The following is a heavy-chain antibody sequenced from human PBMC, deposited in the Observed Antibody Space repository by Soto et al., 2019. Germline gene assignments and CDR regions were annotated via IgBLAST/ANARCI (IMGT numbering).Heavy chain of an antibody. V-gene: IGHV3-13*01. J-gene: IGHJ6*02. CDR1: GFTFSSYD. Sequence: GGSLRLSCAASGFTFSSYDMHWVRQATGKGLEWVSAIGTAGDTYYPGSVKGRFTISRENAKNSLYLQMNSLRAEDTAVYYCARAGKGGVVIKDYYYYYGMDVWGQGTTVTVSS. CDR2: IGTAGDT. CDR3: ARAGKGGVVIKDYYYYYGMDV. D-gene: IGHD3-3*01.